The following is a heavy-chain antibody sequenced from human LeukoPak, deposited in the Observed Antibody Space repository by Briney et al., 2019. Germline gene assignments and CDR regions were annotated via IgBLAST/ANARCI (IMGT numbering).Heavy chain of an antibody. J-gene: IGHJ3*02. CDR1: GGSISSYY. CDR2: IYYSGST. CDR3: ASLVLLWFGEFQAFDI. V-gene: IGHV4-59*05. Sequence: SETLSLTCTVSGGSISSYYWSWIRQPPGKGLEWIGSIYYSGSTYYNPSLKSRVTISVDTSKNQFSLKLSSVTAADAAVYYCASLVLLWFGEFQAFDIWGQGTMVTVSS. D-gene: IGHD3-10*01.